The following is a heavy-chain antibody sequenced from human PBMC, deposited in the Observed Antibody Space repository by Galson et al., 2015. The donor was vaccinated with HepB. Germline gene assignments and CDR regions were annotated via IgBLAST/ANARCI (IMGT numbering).Heavy chain of an antibody. J-gene: IGHJ4*02. Sequence: SVKVSCKASGYTFTIYDINWVRQAAGQGLEWMGWMNPNTGNTAYAQSFQGRVTMTRSTSMTTAYMELSGLRSDATAVYFCARSKYGDLDSWGQGTLVTVSS. CDR3: ARSKYGDLDS. D-gene: IGHD4-17*01. V-gene: IGHV1-8*01. CDR2: MNPNTGNT. CDR1: GYTFTIYD.